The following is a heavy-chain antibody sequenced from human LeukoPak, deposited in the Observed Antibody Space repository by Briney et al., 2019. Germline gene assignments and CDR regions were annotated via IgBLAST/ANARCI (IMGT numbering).Heavy chain of an antibody. CDR3: AKPARTDYADY. CDR1: GFTFSNYA. D-gene: IGHD1-14*01. J-gene: IGHJ4*02. Sequence: GGSLRLSCAASGFTFSNYAMNWVRQAPGKGLEWVSSINGIGGSTYYADSVKGRFTISRDNSKNTLYLQMNSLRAEDTAVYYCAKPARTDYADYWGQGTLVTVSS. V-gene: IGHV3-23*01. CDR2: INGIGGST.